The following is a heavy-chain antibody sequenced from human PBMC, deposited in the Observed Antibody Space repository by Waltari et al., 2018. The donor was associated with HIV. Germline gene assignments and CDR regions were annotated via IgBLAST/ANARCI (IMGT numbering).Heavy chain of an antibody. Sequence: QVQLVQSGAAVKKPGASVKVSCKAYGYTFTAYYMHWVRQAPGQGLEWMGWINPNSGGTNYAQKFQGRVTMTRDTSISTAYMELSRLRSDDTAVYYCARGFNWNYYYGMDVWGQGTTVTVSS. J-gene: IGHJ6*02. V-gene: IGHV1-2*02. D-gene: IGHD1-20*01. CDR3: ARGFNWNYYYGMDV. CDR2: INPNSGGT. CDR1: GYTFTAYY.